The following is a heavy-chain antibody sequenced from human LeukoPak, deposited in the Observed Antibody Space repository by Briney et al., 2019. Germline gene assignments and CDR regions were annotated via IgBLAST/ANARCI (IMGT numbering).Heavy chain of an antibody. Sequence: PAETLSLTCTVSGGSIGSSAHHWGWIRQPPGKGLEWIGSIYYSGNTYYNPSLKSRVTISVDTSNNQFSLKLSSVTAADTAVYYCARLRSGSPAEYWGQGTLVSVYS. CDR1: GGSIGSSAHH. CDR2: IYYSGNT. V-gene: IGHV4-39*01. D-gene: IGHD1-26*01. J-gene: IGHJ4*02. CDR3: ARLRSGSPAEY.